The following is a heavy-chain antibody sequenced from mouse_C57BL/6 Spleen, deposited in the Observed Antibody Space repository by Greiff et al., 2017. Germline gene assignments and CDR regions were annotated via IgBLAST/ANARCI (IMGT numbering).Heavy chain of an antibody. J-gene: IGHJ2*01. Sequence: QVQLQQSGAELARPGASVKLSCKASGFTFTSYGISWVKQRTGQGLEWIGEIYPRSGNSSYNEKFTGKATLTADKSSSTAYMGRRSLTCEDTAVYFCERPGNWGQGTTLTVSS. CDR2: IYPRSGNS. CDR1: GFTFTSYG. V-gene: IGHV1-81*01. CDR3: ERPGN.